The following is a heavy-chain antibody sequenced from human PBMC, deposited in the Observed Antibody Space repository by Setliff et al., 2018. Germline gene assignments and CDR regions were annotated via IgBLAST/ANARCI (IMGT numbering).Heavy chain of an antibody. J-gene: IGHJ4*02. CDR3: ARGRSNFWGYYFDY. CDR2: IYTSGST. CDR1: SGSISSGSYY. D-gene: IGHD3-3*01. V-gene: IGHV4-61*09. Sequence: PSETLSLTCTVSSGSISSGSYYWSWIRQPAGKGLEWIGHIYTSGSTNYNPSLKSRVTISVDTSKNQFSLKLSSVTAADTAVYYCARGRSNFWGYYFDYWGQGTLVTVSS.